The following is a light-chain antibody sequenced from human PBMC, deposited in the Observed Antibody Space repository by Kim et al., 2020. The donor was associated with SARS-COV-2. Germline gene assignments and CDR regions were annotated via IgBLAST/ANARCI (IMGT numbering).Light chain of an antibody. CDR2: YDD. CDR3: AAWDDSLNGYV. CDR1: RSNIGNNA. V-gene: IGLV1-36*01. J-gene: IGLJ1*01. Sequence: RKRVTICWSGRRSNIGNNAVNWYQQLPGKAPKLLIYYDDLLPSGVSDRFSGSKSGTSASLAISGLQSEDEADYYCAAWDDSLNGYVFGTGTKVTVL.